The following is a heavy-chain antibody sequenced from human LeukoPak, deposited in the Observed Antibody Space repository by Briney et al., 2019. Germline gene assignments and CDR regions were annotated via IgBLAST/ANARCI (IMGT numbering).Heavy chain of an antibody. CDR3: VRQPLARGNYYDSSGYYQYFDY. CDR1: GYSFTSYW. V-gene: IGHV5-51*01. D-gene: IGHD3-22*01. Sequence: GESLKISCKGSGYSFTSYWIGWVRQMPGKGLEWMGIIYPGDSDTRYSPSFQGQVTISADKSISTAYLQWSSLKASDTAMYYCVRQPLARGNYYDSSGYYQYFDYWGQGTLVTVSS. J-gene: IGHJ4*02. CDR2: IYPGDSDT.